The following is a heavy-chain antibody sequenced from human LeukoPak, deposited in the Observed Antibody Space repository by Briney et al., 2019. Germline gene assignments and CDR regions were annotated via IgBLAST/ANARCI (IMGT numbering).Heavy chain of an antibody. CDR2: MHPNTGDT. CDR3: ARHLTDPTSGDY. Sequence: GAAVKVSCKTSGYTFIDEYIHWVRQAPGHGLECMGWMHPNTGDTVYVQKFQGRVSFTRDTSISTAYMELHRLRSDDTAVYYCARHLTDPTSGDYWGQGTLVTVSS. J-gene: IGHJ4*02. V-gene: IGHV1-2*02. D-gene: IGHD1-14*01. CDR1: GYTFIDEY.